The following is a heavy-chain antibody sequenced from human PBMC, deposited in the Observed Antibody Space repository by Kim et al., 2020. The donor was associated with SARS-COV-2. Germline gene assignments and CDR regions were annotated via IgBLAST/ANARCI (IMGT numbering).Heavy chain of an antibody. D-gene: IGHD2-15*01. Sequence: SETLSLTCTVSGGSVSSGSYYWSWIRQPPGKGLEWIGYIYYSGSTNYNPSLKSRVTISVDTSKNQFSLKLSSVTAADTAVYYCARYMLRRVVAPAGGAFDIWGQGTMVTVSS. CDR3: ARYMLRRVVAPAGGAFDI. CDR1: GGSVSSGSYY. V-gene: IGHV4-61*01. J-gene: IGHJ3*02. CDR2: IYYSGST.